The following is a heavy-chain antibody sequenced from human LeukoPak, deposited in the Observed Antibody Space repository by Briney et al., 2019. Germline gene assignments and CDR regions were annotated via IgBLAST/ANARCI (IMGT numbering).Heavy chain of an antibody. CDR2: INANNGVT. V-gene: IGHV1-2*04. J-gene: IGHJ4*02. CDR3: ARDEGSELLLN. Sequence: GASVKVSCKASGYTFTDYYIRWVRQAPGQGLEWMGWINANNGVTNYAQKFRGWVTVTRDTSINTAYMELSRLGADDTAVYYCARDEGSELLLNWGQGALVTVSS. D-gene: IGHD2-15*01. CDR1: GYTFTDYY.